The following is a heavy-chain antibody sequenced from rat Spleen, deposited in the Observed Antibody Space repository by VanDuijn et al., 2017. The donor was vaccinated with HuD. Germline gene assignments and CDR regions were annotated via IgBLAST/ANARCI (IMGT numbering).Heavy chain of an antibody. Sequence: QVQLKESGPGLVKPSLTLSLTCSVSGFSLSRYGVIWVRQPPGKGLEWMGVIWGNGDTNYNSALQSRLSISRDTSKSQLFLQMKNLQTEDTAMYFCARSDYSSTYYFDYWGQGVMVTVSS. V-gene: IGHV2S61*01. J-gene: IGHJ2*01. D-gene: IGHD1-2*01. CDR1: GFSLSRYG. CDR2: IWGNGDT. CDR3: ARSDYSSTYYFDY.